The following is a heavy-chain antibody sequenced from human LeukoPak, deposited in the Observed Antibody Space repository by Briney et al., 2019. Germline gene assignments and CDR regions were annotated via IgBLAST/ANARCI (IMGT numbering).Heavy chain of an antibody. V-gene: IGHV3-64*01. Sequence: PGGSLRLSCAASGFTFSDYAIHWVRQAPGKGLEYVSVISGNGGTTYYANSVKGRFTISRDNSKNTVYLQMGSLRAEDMAVYYCARGTGTTDYWGQGTLVTVSS. CDR1: GFTFSDYA. D-gene: IGHD1-7*01. CDR3: ARGTGTTDY. J-gene: IGHJ4*02. CDR2: ISGNGGTT.